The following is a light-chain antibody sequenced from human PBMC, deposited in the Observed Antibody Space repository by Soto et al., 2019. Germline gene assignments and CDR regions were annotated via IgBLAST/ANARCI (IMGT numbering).Light chain of an antibody. J-gene: IGKJ3*01. CDR2: DAS. Sequence: EVLMTQSPGTLSVSPGERATLSCRASQSVTSDLAWYQQKPGQAPRLLIYDASTRATGVPARFSGSGSGTEFTLTISSLQSEDFAVYYCQQRSSWPATFGPGTKVDIK. V-gene: IGKV3-15*01. CDR1: QSVTSD. CDR3: QQRSSWPAT.